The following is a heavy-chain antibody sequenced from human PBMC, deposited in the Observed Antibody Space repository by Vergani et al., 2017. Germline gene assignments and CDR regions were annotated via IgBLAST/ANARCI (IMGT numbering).Heavy chain of an antibody. J-gene: IGHJ4*02. CDR3: ARMKRIVGAYFDY. D-gene: IGHD1-26*01. CDR1: GGSISSYY. Sequence: QVQLQESGPGLVKPSETLSLTCTVSGGSISSYYWSWIRQPPGKGLEWIGYIYYSGSTNYNPSLKSRVTISVDTSKNQCSLELSSVTAADTAVYYCARMKRIVGAYFDYGGQGTLVTVSS. V-gene: IGHV4-59*01. CDR2: IYYSGST.